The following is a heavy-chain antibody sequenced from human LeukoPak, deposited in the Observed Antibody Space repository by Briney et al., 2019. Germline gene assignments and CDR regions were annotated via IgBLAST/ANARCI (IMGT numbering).Heavy chain of an antibody. D-gene: IGHD4-17*01. J-gene: IGHJ4*02. V-gene: IGHV1-69*06. Sequence: SVKVSCKASGGTFSSYAISWVRQAPGQGLEWMGGIIPIFGTANYAQKFQGRVTITADKSTSTAYMELSSLRSEDTAVYYCARGHDYGDYAHFDYWGQGTLVTVSS. CDR1: GGTFSSYA. CDR3: ARGHDYGDYAHFDY. CDR2: IIPIFGTA.